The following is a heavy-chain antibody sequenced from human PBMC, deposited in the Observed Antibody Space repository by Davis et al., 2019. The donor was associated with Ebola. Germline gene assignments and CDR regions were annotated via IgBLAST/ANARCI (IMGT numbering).Heavy chain of an antibody. D-gene: IGHD3-22*01. CDR3: ARFSGYYPYYFDF. CDR2: INNDGSIT. V-gene: IGHV3-74*01. Sequence: HTGGSLRLSCAASGFTFSNFWMHWVRQAPGKGLVCVSRINNDGSITNYADSVKGRFTISRDNSKNTVYLQMNSLRAEDTAVYYCARFSGYYPYYFDFWGQGTLVTVSS. J-gene: IGHJ4*02. CDR1: GFTFSNFW.